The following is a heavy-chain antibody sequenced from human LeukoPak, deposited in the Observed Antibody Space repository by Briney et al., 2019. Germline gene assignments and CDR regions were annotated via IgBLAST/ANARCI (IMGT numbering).Heavy chain of an antibody. Sequence: GGSLRLSCADSGFTFSSYSTNWVRQAPGKGLEWVSSISSSSSYIYYADSVKGRFTISRDNAKNSLYLQMNSLRAEDTAVYYCASTATAMVYFDYWGQGTLVTVSS. J-gene: IGHJ4*02. V-gene: IGHV3-21*01. CDR3: ASTATAMVYFDY. CDR1: GFTFSSYS. D-gene: IGHD5-18*01. CDR2: ISSSSSYI.